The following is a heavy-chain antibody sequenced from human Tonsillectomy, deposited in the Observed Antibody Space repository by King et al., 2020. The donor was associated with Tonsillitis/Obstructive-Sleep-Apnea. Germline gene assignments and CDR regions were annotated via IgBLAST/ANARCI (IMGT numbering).Heavy chain of an antibody. V-gene: IGHV3-64D*06. CDR3: VKGLPNWDKWYFDL. J-gene: IGHJ2*01. CDR2: ISSNGGST. CDR1: GFTFSSYA. D-gene: IGHD1/OR15-1a*01. Sequence: VQLVESGGGLVQPGGSLRLSCSASGFTFSSYATHWVRQAPGKGLEYVSAISSNGGSTYYADSVKGRFTISRDNSKNTLNLQMGSLRAEDTAVYYCVKGLPNWDKWYFDLWGRGTLVTVSS.